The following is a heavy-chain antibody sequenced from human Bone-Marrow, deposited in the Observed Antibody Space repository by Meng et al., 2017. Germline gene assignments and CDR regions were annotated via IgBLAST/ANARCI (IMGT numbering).Heavy chain of an antibody. CDR1: GYSFTAYY. J-gene: IGHJ4*02. D-gene: IGHD6-13*01. CDR3: ARKIAAATDLDY. Sequence: ASVKVSCKPSGYSFTAYYIHWVRQAPGQGLEWLGHINPNSGDTPYAQKFQGRVSMTGDTSISTAYVELSRLRSDDTAVYYCARKIAAATDLDYWGQGTLVTVSS. V-gene: IGHV1-2*06. CDR2: INPNSGDT.